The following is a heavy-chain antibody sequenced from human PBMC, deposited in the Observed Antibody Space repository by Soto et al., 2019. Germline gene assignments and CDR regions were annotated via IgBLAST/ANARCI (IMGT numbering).Heavy chain of an antibody. Sequence: GASLKISCKGSGYSFTSYWITWVRQMPGKGLEWMGRIDPRDSYSSYSPSFQGHVTMSADKSISTAYLQWSSLMASETAMYYCARTYYSGSGSYYIFDYWGRGTLVTVSS. D-gene: IGHD3-10*01. CDR2: IDPRDSYS. J-gene: IGHJ4*02. CDR3: ARTYYSGSGSYYIFDY. CDR1: GYSFTSYW. V-gene: IGHV5-10-1*01.